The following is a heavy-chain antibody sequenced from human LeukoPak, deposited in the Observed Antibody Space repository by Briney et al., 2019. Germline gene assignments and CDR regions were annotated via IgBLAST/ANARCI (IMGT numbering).Heavy chain of an antibody. D-gene: IGHD6-19*01. V-gene: IGHV3-74*01. CDR1: GFSFSSSW. Sequence: GGSLRLSCAASGFSFSSSWMHWVRLAPGKGLVWVSRISSDGSNTYYADSVKGRFTISRDNSKNTLYLQMNSLRAEDTAVYYCARIAVAVAYFDYWGQGTLVTVSS. CDR2: ISSDGSNT. CDR3: ARIAVAVAYFDY. J-gene: IGHJ4*02.